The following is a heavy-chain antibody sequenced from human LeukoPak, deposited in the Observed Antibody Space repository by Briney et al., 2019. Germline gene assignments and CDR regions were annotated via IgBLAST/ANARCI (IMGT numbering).Heavy chain of an antibody. V-gene: IGHV4-38-2*02. D-gene: IGHD6-19*01. CDR1: GYSISRGYY. CDR2: IYHSGTT. CDR3: ARDGYSSGEYYFED. J-gene: IGHJ4*02. Sequence: SETLSLTCTVSGYSISRGYYWGWIRQPPGKGLEWIGSIYHSGTTYYYPSLKSRVTISIDTSKNQFSLKLNSVNAADTAVYYCARDGYSSGEYYFEDWGQGTLVTVSS.